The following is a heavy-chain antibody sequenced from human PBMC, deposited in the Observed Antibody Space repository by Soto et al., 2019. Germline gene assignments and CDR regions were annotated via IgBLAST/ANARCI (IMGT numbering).Heavy chain of an antibody. Sequence: QVQLVQSGAEVKKPGASVKVSCKASGYTFTRYDINWVRQATGQGLEWMGWMNPNSGNTGYAQKFQGRVTMTRNTSISTAYMELSSLRSEDTAVYYCARESGIVVATKGSWWFDPWGQGTLVTVSS. CDR1: GYTFTRYD. D-gene: IGHD1-26*01. V-gene: IGHV1-8*01. CDR2: MNPNSGNT. J-gene: IGHJ5*02. CDR3: ARESGIVVATKGSWWFDP.